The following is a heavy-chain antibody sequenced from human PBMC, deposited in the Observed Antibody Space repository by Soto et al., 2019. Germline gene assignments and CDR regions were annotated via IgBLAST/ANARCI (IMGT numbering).Heavy chain of an antibody. D-gene: IGHD2-8*02. V-gene: IGHV3-33*01. CDR2: IWYDGSNK. CDR1: GFTFSSYG. Sequence: GESLKISCAASGFTFSSYGMHWVRQAPGKGLEWVAVIWYDGSNKYYADSVKGRFTISRDNSKNTLYLQMNSLRAEDTAVYYCARDHWTGRKKGDYWGQGTLVTVSS. CDR3: ARDHWTGRKKGDY. J-gene: IGHJ4*02.